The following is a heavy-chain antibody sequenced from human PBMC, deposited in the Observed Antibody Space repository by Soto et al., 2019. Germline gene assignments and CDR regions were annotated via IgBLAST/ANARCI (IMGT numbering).Heavy chain of an antibody. J-gene: IGHJ4*02. CDR2: ISGSGGST. Sequence: GSLRLSCAASGFTFSSYAMSWVRQAPGKGLEWVSAISGSGGSTYYADSVKGRFTISRDNSKNTLYLQMNSLRAEDTAVYYCAKDPWIVVVPAAISPFDYWGQGTLVTVSS. CDR1: GFTFSSYA. D-gene: IGHD2-2*02. CDR3: AKDPWIVVVPAAISPFDY. V-gene: IGHV3-23*01.